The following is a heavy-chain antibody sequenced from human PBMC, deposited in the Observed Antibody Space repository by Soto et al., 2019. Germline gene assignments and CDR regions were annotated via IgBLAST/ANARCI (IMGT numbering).Heavy chain of an antibody. CDR3: ARFLGGDGYKDAFDI. Sequence: SVKVSCKASGGTFRSYTISWVRLAPGQGLEWMGRIIPILNIPEYAQKFEGRVTITADKSTTTVYMEVSGLRSDDTAVYYCARFLGGDGYKDAFDIWGQGTMVTV. D-gene: IGHD3-16*01. CDR1: GGTFRSYT. J-gene: IGHJ3*02. CDR2: IIPILNIP. V-gene: IGHV1-69*02.